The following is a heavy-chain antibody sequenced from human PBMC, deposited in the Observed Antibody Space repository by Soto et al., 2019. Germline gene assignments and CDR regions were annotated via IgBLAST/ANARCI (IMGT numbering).Heavy chain of an antibody. D-gene: IGHD2-15*01. Sequence: QVRLVESGGGVVQPGRSLRLSCAASGFIFSTYGMHWVRQAPGKGLQWVAVVSDDGYTTYYAESVKGRFTVSRDSSKNTLYLQMSNLGMEVSDVYYCAREGHHVVGPDACSFDVWGQGTLVTVFS. V-gene: IGHV3-30*03. CDR3: AREGHHVVGPDACSFDV. CDR2: VSDDGYTT. CDR1: GFIFSTYG. J-gene: IGHJ4*02.